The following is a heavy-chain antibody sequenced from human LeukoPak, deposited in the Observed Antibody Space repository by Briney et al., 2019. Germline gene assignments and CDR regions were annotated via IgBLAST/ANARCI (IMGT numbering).Heavy chain of an antibody. Sequence: SETLSLTCTVSGGSISSYYWSWIRQPAGKGLEWIGRIYTSGSTNYNPSLKSRVTMSVDTSKNQFSLKLSSVTAADTAVYYCARGGYCSSTSCYIDYWGQGTLVTVSS. CDR3: ARGGYCSSTSCYIDY. CDR1: GGSISSYY. V-gene: IGHV4-4*07. D-gene: IGHD2-2*02. CDR2: IYTSGST. J-gene: IGHJ4*02.